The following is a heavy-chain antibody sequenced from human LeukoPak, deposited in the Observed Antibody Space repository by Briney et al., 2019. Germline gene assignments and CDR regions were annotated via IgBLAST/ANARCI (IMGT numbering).Heavy chain of an antibody. D-gene: IGHD6-19*01. CDR1: GGTFSSYT. V-gene: IGHV1-69*04. CDR3: ARDAGGGWYSVY. CDR2: IIPILGIA. J-gene: IGHJ4*02. Sequence: ASVKVSCKASGGTFSSYTISRVRQAPGQGLEWMGRIIPILGIANYAQKFQGRVTITADKSTSTAYMELSSLRSEDTAVYYCARDAGGGWYSVYWGQGTLVTVSS.